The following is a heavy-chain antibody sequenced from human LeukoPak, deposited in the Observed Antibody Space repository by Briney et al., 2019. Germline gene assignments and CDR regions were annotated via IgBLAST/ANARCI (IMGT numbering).Heavy chain of an antibody. CDR3: ARGRRMIVVVTPSYYFDY. D-gene: IGHD3-22*01. Sequence: SETLSLTRTVSGGSISSYYWSWIRQPPGKGLEWIGEINHSGSTNYNPSLKSRVTISVDTSKNQFSLKLSSVTAADTAVYYCARGRRMIVVVTPSYYFDYWGQGTLVTVSS. CDR1: GGSISSYY. CDR2: INHSGST. J-gene: IGHJ4*02. V-gene: IGHV4-34*01.